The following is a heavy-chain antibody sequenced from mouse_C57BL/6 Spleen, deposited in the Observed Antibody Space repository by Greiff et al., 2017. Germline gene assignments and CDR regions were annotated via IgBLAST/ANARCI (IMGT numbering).Heavy chain of an antibody. CDR1: GFTFSDAW. D-gene: IGHD1-1*01. J-gene: IGHJ4*01. CDR2: IRNKANNHAT. V-gene: IGHV6-6*01. CDR3: TRYSNYAMDY. Sequence: EVQGVESGGGLVQPGGSMKLSCAASGFTFSDAWMDWVRQSPEKGLEWVAEIRNKANNHATYYAESVKGRFTISRDDSKSSVYLQMNSLRAEDTGIYYCTRYSNYAMDYWGQGTSVTVSS.